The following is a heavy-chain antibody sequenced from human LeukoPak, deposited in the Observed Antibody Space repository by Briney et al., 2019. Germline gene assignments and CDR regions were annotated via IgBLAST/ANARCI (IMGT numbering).Heavy chain of an antibody. Sequence: ASVKVSCKASGYTFTSYDINWVRQATGQGLEWMGWMNPNSGNTGYAQKFQGRVTITRDTSISTAYMELSSLRSEDTAVYFCARGMIKGMILDYWGQGTLVTVSS. CDR3: ARGMIKGMILDY. D-gene: IGHD3-16*01. J-gene: IGHJ4*02. V-gene: IGHV1-8*03. CDR1: GYTFTSYD. CDR2: MNPNSGNT.